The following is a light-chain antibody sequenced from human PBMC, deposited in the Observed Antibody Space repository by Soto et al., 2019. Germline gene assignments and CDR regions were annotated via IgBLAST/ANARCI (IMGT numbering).Light chain of an antibody. CDR2: DAS. CDR1: QSVSSY. J-gene: IGKJ1*01. CDR3: QQRRGT. Sequence: EIVLTQSPATLFLSPGERATLSCRASQSVSSYLAWYQQKPGQAPRLLIYDASNRATGIPARFSGSGSGTDFTLTISSLEPEDFAVYYCQQRRGTFGQGTKVDNK. V-gene: IGKV3-11*01.